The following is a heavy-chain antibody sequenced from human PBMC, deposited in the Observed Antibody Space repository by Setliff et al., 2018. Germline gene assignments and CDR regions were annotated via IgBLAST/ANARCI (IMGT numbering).Heavy chain of an antibody. J-gene: IGHJ4*02. V-gene: IGHV3-23*01. CDR3: AKLGWAYYFDY. D-gene: IGHD7-27*01. CDR1: GFTFSDYY. Sequence: GGSLRLSCAASGFTFSDYYMSWIRQAPGKGLEWVSAISSTITSTYYADSVKGRFTISRDNSKNTLYLQMNSLRAEDTAVYYCAKLGWAYYFDYWGQGTLVTVSS. CDR2: ISSTITST.